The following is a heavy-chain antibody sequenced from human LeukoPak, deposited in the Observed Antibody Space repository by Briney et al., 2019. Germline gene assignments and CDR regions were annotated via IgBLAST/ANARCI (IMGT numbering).Heavy chain of an antibody. CDR1: GFTFSSYA. Sequence: GGSLRLSCAASGFTFSSYAMHWVRQAPGKGLEWVAVISYDGSNKYYADSVKGRFTISRDNSKSTLYLQMNSLRAEDTAVYYCARGRGVGATALDYWGQGTLVTVSS. J-gene: IGHJ4*02. CDR3: ARGRGVGATALDY. D-gene: IGHD1-26*01. CDR2: ISYDGSNK. V-gene: IGHV3-30*04.